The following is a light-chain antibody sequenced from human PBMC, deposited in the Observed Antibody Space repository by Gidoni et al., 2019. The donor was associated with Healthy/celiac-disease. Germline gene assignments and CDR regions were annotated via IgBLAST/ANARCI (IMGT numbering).Light chain of an antibody. CDR1: SSDVGGYNY. CDR2: EVS. V-gene: IGLV2-14*01. CDR3: SSYTSSITVV. J-gene: IGLJ2*01. Sequence: QPALTQPAPVSRSAAPPITISCTGTSSDVGGYNYVSWYQQHPGKAPKLMIYEVSNRPSRVANRFSGSKSGNTASRTISGLQAEDGADYYCSSYTSSITVVFGGGTKLTVL.